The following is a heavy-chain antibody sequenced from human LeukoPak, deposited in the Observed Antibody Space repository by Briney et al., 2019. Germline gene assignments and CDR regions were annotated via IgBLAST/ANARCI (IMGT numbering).Heavy chain of an antibody. D-gene: IGHD6-6*01. J-gene: IGHJ4*02. CDR3: ARRPPYSTSLYYFDY. V-gene: IGHV1-2*02. Sequence: RASVKVSCKASGYTFTAYYIHWVRQAPGQGLEWMGSINPNSGGTNYAQKFQGRVTMTRDTSISTAYMDLSSLRSDDTAVYFCARRPPYSTSLYYFDYWGRGTLVTVSS. CDR1: GYTFTAYY. CDR2: INPNSGGT.